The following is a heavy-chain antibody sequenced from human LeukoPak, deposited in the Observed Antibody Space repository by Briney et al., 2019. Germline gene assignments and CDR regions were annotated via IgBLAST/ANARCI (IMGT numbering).Heavy chain of an antibody. CDR3: ARVTAAIIDS. V-gene: IGHV3-30*02. CDR2: IRYDGTND. CDR1: GFTFSSYG. J-gene: IGHJ4*02. D-gene: IGHD6-25*01. Sequence: GGSLRLSCAASGFTFSSYGMHWVRQAPGRGLEWVAFIRYDGTNDYYADSVKGRFTISRDNSKNTLYLQMNSLRMEATAVYFCARVTAAIIDSWGQGTLVSVSS.